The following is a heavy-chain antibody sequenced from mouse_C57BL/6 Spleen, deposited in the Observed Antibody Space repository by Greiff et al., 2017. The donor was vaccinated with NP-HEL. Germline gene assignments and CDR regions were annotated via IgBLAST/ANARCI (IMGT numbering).Heavy chain of an antibody. CDR3: ARGGTTVVGRYFDV. V-gene: IGHV3-6*01. J-gene: IGHJ1*03. D-gene: IGHD1-1*01. Sequence: EVKLQESGPGLVKPSQSLSLTCSVTGYSITSGYYWNWIRQFPGNKLEWMGYISYDGSNNYNPSLKNRISITRDPSKNQFFLKLNSVTTEDTATYYCARGGTTVVGRYFDVWGTGTTVTVSS. CDR1: GYSITSGYY. CDR2: ISYDGSN.